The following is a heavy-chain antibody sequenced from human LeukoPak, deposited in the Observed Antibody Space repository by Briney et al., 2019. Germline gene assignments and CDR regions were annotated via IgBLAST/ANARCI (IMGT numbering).Heavy chain of an antibody. V-gene: IGHV7-4-1*02. CDR3: ARENVPGYSGYHDAFDI. CDR1: GYTFTSYA. Sequence: ASVKVSCKASGYTFTSYAMNWVRQAPGQGLEGMGWINTNTGNPTYAQGFTGRFVFSLDTSVSTAYLQISSLKAEDTAVYYCARENVPGYSGYHDAFDIWGQGTMVTVSS. CDR2: INTNTGNP. J-gene: IGHJ3*02. D-gene: IGHD5-12*01.